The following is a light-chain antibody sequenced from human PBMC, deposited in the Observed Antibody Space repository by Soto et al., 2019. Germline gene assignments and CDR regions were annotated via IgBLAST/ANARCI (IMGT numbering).Light chain of an antibody. V-gene: IGKV1-12*01. CDR2: AAS. CDR3: QQANNFSVT. Sequence: DTQMTQSPSSVSASVGDRVTITCWASQGISSRLAWYQQKPGKAPKLLIYAASSLQSGVPSRFSGSGAGTHFSLTISSLQPEDFGTYYCQQANNFSVTFGQGTRLEIK. CDR1: QGISSR. J-gene: IGKJ5*01.